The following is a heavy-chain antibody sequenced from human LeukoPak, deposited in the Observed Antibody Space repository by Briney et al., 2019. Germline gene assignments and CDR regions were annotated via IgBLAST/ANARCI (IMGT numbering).Heavy chain of an antibody. Sequence: ASVKVSCKASGYTFTSYGISWVRQAPGQGLEWMGWISAYNGNTNYAQKLQGRVTMTTGTSTSTAYMELRSLRSDDTAVYYCARDWGYYDILTGYYGPTPRVPPFDYWGQGTLVTVSS. V-gene: IGHV1-18*01. CDR3: ARDWGYYDILTGYYGPTPRVPPFDY. J-gene: IGHJ4*02. D-gene: IGHD3-9*01. CDR1: GYTFTSYG. CDR2: ISAYNGNT.